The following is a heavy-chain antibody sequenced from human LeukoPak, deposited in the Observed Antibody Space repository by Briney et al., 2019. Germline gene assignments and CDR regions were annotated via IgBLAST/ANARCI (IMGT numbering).Heavy chain of an antibody. CDR2: ISSSSSYI. V-gene: IGHV3-21*01. D-gene: IGHD3-10*01. J-gene: IGHJ6*03. Sequence: GGSLRLSCAASGFTFSSYSMNWVRQAPGKGLEWVSSISSSSSYIYYADSVKGRFTISRDNAKNSLYLQMNSLRAEDTAVYYCARMMDTMVRGVIPRYYYYMDVWGKGTTVTISS. CDR1: GFTFSSYS. CDR3: ARMMDTMVRGVIPRYYYYMDV.